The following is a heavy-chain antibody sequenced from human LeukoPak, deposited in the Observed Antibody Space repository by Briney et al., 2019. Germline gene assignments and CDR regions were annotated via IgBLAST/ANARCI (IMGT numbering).Heavy chain of an antibody. D-gene: IGHD3-3*01. J-gene: IGHJ4*02. Sequence: GGSLRLSCAASGFSFSNYAMTWVRQAPGKGLEWVTAISTSGDNTYYADSVKGRFTVSRDNSKNTLYLQMNSLRAEDTAVYYCAKDFSDFSPTYFDYWGQGTLVTVSS. CDR3: AKDFSDFSPTYFDY. CDR2: ISTSGDNT. CDR1: GFSFSNYA. V-gene: IGHV3-23*01.